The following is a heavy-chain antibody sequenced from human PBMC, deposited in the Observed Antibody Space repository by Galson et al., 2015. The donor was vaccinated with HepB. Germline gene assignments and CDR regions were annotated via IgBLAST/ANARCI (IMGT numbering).Heavy chain of an antibody. J-gene: IGHJ5*02. D-gene: IGHD1-26*01. CDR1: GVTVSNNY. Sequence: SLRLSCAASGVTVSNNYMTWVRQAPGKGLEWVSLIYSGGDTRYAGSVKGRFIISRDHSKNTVYLQMNSLRVEDTAVYYCARDREGPWGQGTLVTVSS. V-gene: IGHV3-66*01. CDR3: ARDREGP. CDR2: IYSGGDT.